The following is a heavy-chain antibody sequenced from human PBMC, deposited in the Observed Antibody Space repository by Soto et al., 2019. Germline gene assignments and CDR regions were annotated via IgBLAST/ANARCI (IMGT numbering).Heavy chain of an antibody. CDR1: GFTFSSYS. Sequence: GGSLRLSCAASGFTFSSYSMNWVRQAPGKGLEWVSSISSSSSYIYYADSVKGRFTISRDNAKNSLYLQMNSLRAEDTAVYYCAREMDFWSGYSMRYYGMDVWGQGTTVPVS. CDR3: AREMDFWSGYSMRYYGMDV. J-gene: IGHJ6*02. CDR2: ISSSSSYI. D-gene: IGHD3-3*01. V-gene: IGHV3-21*01.